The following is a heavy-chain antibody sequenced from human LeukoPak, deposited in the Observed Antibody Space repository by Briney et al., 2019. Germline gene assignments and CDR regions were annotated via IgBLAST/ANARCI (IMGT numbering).Heavy chain of an antibody. CDR1: GVSISSYY. D-gene: IGHD5-24*01. Sequence: PSETLSLTCTVSGVSISSYYWSWVRQPPGKGLEWIGYIYYSGSTNYNPSLKSRVTISVDTSKNQFSLKLSSVTAADTAVYYCARGDGYKFRRDAGGTFDIWGQGTMVTVSS. J-gene: IGHJ3*02. V-gene: IGHV4-59*01. CDR3: ARGDGYKFRRDAGGTFDI. CDR2: IYYSGST.